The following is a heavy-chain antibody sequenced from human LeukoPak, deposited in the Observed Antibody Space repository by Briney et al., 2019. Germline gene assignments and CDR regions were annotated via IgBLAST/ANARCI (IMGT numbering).Heavy chain of an antibody. CDR2: INGGGGSA. CDR3: AKVRIQLWPRGYFDY. V-gene: IGHV3-23*01. D-gene: IGHD5-18*01. Sequence: RGSLRLSCVASGFTFSKYAMSWVRQAPGKGLEWVSVINGGGGSAYYADSVKGRFTISRDNSKNTLYLQMNSLRAEDTAVYYCAKVRIQLWPRGYFDYWGQGTLVTVSS. CDR1: GFTFSKYA. J-gene: IGHJ4*02.